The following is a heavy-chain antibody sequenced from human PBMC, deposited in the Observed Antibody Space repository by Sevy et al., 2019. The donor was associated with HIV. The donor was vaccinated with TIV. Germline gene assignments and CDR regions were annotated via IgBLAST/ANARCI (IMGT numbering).Heavy chain of an antibody. J-gene: IGHJ6*02. Sequence: EGSLRLSCAASGFTFSSYAMNWVHQAPGKELDWVSSVSVTGRSTYYADSVEGRFTISRDNSKSTLYLQMNSLRADDTAIYYCAKGYCSGGSCLSDYYYYGMDVWGQGTTVTVSS. CDR3: AKGYCSGGSCLSDYYYYGMDV. D-gene: IGHD2-15*01. V-gene: IGHV3-23*01. CDR2: VSVTGRST. CDR1: GFTFSSYA.